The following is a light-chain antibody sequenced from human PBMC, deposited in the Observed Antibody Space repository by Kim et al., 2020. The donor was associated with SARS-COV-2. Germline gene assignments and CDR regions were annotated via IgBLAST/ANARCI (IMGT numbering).Light chain of an antibody. Sequence: FSQGEGATRSCRASQSVVSSYLAWYQQKPGQAPRLLIYGTFTRATGIPDRFSGSGSGTDFTLTISRLEPADFAVYYCHQYGNSPNTFGQGTKLEI. CDR1: QSVVSSY. V-gene: IGKV3-20*01. CDR3: HQYGNSPNT. CDR2: GTF. J-gene: IGKJ2*01.